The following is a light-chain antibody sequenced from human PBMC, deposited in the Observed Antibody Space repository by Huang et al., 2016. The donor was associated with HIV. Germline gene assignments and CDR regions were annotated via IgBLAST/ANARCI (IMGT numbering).Light chain of an antibody. Sequence: DIVMTQNPLSLSVTPGQPASISCKSSQSLLNGDGKTYLYWYIQKPGQSPQHLIYEGSSRFSGLPDIFSGSGSGTDFTLKISRVEAEDVGVYYCMEGINLPQLTFGPGTRVDLK. CDR3: MEGINLPQLT. J-gene: IGKJ3*01. CDR2: EGS. V-gene: IGKV2-29*02. CDR1: QSLLNGDGKTY.